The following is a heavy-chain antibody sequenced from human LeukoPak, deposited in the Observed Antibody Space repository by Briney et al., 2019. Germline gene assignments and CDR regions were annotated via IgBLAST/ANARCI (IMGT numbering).Heavy chain of an antibody. CDR2: IRYDGSSK. D-gene: IGHD6-13*01. J-gene: IGHJ4*02. CDR3: ASWGRAAAGTPY. Sequence: GGSLRLSCGVSGFIFSHYGMHWVRQAPGKGLEWVAFIRYDGSSKYYADSVKGRFTISRDNAKNSLYLQMNSLRAEDTAVYYCASWGRAAAGTPYWGQGTLVTVSS. V-gene: IGHV3-30*02. CDR1: GFIFSHYG.